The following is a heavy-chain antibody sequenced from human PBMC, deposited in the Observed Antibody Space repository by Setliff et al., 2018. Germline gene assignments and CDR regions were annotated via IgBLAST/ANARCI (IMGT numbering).Heavy chain of an antibody. Sequence: GESLKTSCKASGYSFSTCWIGWVRQMPGKGLEWRGIIYPGDSINRYSPSFQGQVTISVDKSINTSYLQWSSRSDSDTDIYYCARHPYYYGSGTYLDNNNRGFDPWGQGTLVTVSS. CDR1: GYSFSTCW. CDR2: IYPGDSIN. D-gene: IGHD3-10*01. V-gene: IGHV5-51*01. CDR3: ARHPYYYGSGTYLDNNNRGFDP. J-gene: IGHJ5*02.